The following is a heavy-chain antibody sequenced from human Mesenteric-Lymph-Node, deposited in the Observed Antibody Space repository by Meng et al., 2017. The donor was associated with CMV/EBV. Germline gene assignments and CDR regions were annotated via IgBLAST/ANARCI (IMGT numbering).Heavy chain of an antibody. CDR1: GFTFNDYA. Sequence: GGSLRLSCAASGFTFNDYAMNWVRQAPGKGLEWVSSISGSGRTTFYADSVKGRFTISRDNSKNTLYLQMNSLREEDTAVYYCAKFLAPGGMDVWGQGTTVTVSS. D-gene: IGHD2-2*01. V-gene: IGHV3-23*01. CDR3: AKFLAPGGMDV. CDR2: ISGSGRTT. J-gene: IGHJ6*02.